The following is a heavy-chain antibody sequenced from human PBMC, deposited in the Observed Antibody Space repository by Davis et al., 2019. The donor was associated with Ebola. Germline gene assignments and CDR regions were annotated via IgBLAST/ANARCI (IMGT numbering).Heavy chain of an antibody. CDR2: ISYDGSNK. Sequence: PGGSLRLSCAASGFTFSSYGMHWVRQAPGKGLEWVAVISYDGSNKYYADSVKGRFTISRDNSKNTLYLQMNSLRAEDTAVYYCAKDSGAVVVPAATFDYWGQGTLVTVSS. V-gene: IGHV3-30*18. D-gene: IGHD2-2*01. CDR1: GFTFSSYG. CDR3: AKDSGAVVVPAATFDY. J-gene: IGHJ4*02.